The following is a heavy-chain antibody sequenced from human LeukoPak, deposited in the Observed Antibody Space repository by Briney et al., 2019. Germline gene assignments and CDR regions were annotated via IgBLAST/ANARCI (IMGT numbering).Heavy chain of an antibody. Sequence: PGGSLRLSCAASGFTFSSYGMHWVRQAPGKGLEWVAVISYDGSNKYYANSVKGRFTISRDNSKNTLYLQMNSLRAEDTAVYYCAKNYYYDSSGYYFDPWGQGTLVTVPS. J-gene: IGHJ5*02. D-gene: IGHD3-22*01. CDR1: GFTFSSYG. CDR3: AKNYYYDSSGYYFDP. V-gene: IGHV3-30*18. CDR2: ISYDGSNK.